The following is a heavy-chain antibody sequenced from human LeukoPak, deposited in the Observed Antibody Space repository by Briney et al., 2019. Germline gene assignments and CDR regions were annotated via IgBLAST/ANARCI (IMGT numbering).Heavy chain of an antibody. CDR3: ARGSWGEGYVAFDV. D-gene: IGHD3-10*01. Sequence: GRSLRLSCAASGFTFSGYALHWVRQAPGEGLEWVALFYSDGRHNSNAASVESRFTISRDDSKNTFYLQMNSLRPEDTALYYCARGSWGEGYVAFDVWGQGTMVTVS. J-gene: IGHJ3*01. CDR2: FYSDGRHN. CDR1: GFTFSGYA. V-gene: IGHV3-30*04.